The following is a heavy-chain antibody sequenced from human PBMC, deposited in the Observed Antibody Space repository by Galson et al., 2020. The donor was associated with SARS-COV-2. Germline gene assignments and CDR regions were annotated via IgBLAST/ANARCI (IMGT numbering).Heavy chain of an antibody. CDR2: IYRDGNT. J-gene: IGHJ6*02. D-gene: IGHD2-2*01. V-gene: IGHV4-4*02. CDR3: ASTPGGHCSGSSCWGGV. CDR1: GGSISSVNW. Sequence: SETLSLTCAVSGGSISSVNWWSWVRQPPGEGLEWIGEIYRDGNTNYNPSLRSRVTISADESRNQFSLNLFSVTATDSAVYYCASTPGGHCSGSSCWGGVWGQGTTVTVSS.